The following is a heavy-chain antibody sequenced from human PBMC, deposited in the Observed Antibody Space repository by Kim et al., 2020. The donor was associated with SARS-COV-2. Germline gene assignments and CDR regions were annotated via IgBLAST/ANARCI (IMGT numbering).Heavy chain of an antibody. D-gene: IGHD3-3*01. Sequence: GGSLRLSCAASGFTFSSYGMHWVRQAPGKGLEWVAVIWYDGSNKYYADSVKGRFTISRDNSKNTLYLQMNSLRAEDTAVYYCARDARYYDFWSGYYRVLDGTFGPSGFDYWGQGTLVTVSS. J-gene: IGHJ4*02. CDR1: GFTFSSYG. V-gene: IGHV3-33*01. CDR2: IWYDGSNK. CDR3: ARDARYYDFWSGYYRVLDGTFGPSGFDY.